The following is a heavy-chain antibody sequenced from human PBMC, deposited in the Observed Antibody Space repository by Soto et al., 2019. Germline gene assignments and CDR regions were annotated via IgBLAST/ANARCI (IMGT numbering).Heavy chain of an antibody. D-gene: IGHD1-26*01. V-gene: IGHV1-69*08. Sequence: QVQLVQSGAEVKKPGSSVKVSCKASGGTFSSYTISWVRQAPGQGLEWMGRIIPILGIANYAQKFQGRVTITADKSTSTAYMGLGSLRSEDTAVYYCARDWTHSLDVWGQGTTVTVSS. J-gene: IGHJ6*02. CDR2: IIPILGIA. CDR3: ARDWTHSLDV. CDR1: GGTFSSYT.